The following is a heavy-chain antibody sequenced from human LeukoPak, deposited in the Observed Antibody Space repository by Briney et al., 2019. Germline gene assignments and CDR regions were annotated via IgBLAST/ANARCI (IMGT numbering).Heavy chain of an antibody. Sequence: PGGSLRLSCAASGFTFSFYWVSWVRQAPGEGLEWVANMNRDGSEINYVDSVRGRFTISRDNAKNSLYLQMNSLRAEDTAVYFCARDLGFSTFDNWGQGTLVTVSS. D-gene: IGHD2/OR15-2a*01. J-gene: IGHJ4*02. CDR2: MNRDGSEI. CDR3: ARDLGFSTFDN. V-gene: IGHV3-7*01. CDR1: GFTFSFYW.